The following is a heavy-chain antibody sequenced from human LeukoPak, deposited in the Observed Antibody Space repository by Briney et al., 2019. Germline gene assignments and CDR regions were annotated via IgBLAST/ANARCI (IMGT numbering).Heavy chain of an antibody. V-gene: IGHV4-4*07. Sequence: SETLSLTCTVSGGSISSYYWSWIRQPAGKGLEWIGRIYTSGSTNYNPPLTSRVTMSVDTSKNQFSLKLSSVTAADTAVYYCARFSLGIAVAGTGEAFDIWGQGAMVTVSS. CDR2: IYTSGST. CDR1: GGSISSYY. CDR3: ARFSLGIAVAGTGEAFDI. D-gene: IGHD6-19*01. J-gene: IGHJ3*02.